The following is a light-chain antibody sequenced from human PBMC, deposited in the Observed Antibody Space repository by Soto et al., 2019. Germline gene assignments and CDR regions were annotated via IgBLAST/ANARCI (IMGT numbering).Light chain of an antibody. V-gene: IGKV3-15*01. CDR3: QQYNDWPPWT. Sequence: EIVMTQSPASLSASPGERITLSCKASQSIANNLAWHQQKPGQAPRLLMYGASTRAADIPARFSGSGSGTEFSLTISSLQSEDFAIYYCQQYNDWPPWTFGQGTKVEIK. J-gene: IGKJ1*01. CDR2: GAS. CDR1: QSIANN.